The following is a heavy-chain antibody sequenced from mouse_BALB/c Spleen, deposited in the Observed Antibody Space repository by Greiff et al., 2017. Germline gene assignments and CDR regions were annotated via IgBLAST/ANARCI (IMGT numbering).Heavy chain of an antibody. D-gene: IGHD2-4*01. J-gene: IGHJ4*01. Sequence: VQLQQSGAELARPGASVKMSCKASGYTFTSYTMHWVNQRPGQGLEWIGYINPSSGYTNYNQKFKDKATLTADKSSSTAYMQLSSLTSEDSAVYYYARLYYDYDVYAMDYWGQGTSVTVSS. CDR1: GYTFTSYT. CDR3: ARLYYDYDVYAMDY. V-gene: IGHV1-4*01. CDR2: INPSSGYT.